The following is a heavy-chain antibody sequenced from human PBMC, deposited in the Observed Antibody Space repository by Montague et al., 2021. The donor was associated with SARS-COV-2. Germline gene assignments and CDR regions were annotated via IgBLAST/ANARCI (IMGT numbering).Heavy chain of an antibody. Sequence: SLRLSCAASGFTFSSYAMHWVRQAPGKGLEWVAVISYDGTNKYYADSVKGRFTISRDNYKNTLYLQMNSLRAEDTAVYYCARDEDQVDSNYYFDYWGQGTLVTVSS. D-gene: IGHD2-2*01. CDR3: ARDEDQVDSNYYFDY. CDR1: GFTFSSYA. CDR2: ISYDGTNK. J-gene: IGHJ4*02. V-gene: IGHV3-30*04.